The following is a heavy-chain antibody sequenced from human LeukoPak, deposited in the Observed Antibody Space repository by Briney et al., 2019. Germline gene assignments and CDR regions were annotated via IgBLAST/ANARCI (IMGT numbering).Heavy chain of an antibody. D-gene: IGHD2-15*01. J-gene: IGHJ4*02. CDR1: GYTFTGYY. Sequence: ASVKVSCKASGYTFTGYYMHWVRQAPGQGLEWMGWINPNSGGTNYAQKFQGRVTMTRDTSISTAYMELSRLRSDDTAVYYCARDPPPYCSGGSCYFQVYDYWGQGTLVTVSS. CDR2: INPNSGGT. V-gene: IGHV1-2*02. CDR3: ARDPPPYCSGGSCYFQVYDY.